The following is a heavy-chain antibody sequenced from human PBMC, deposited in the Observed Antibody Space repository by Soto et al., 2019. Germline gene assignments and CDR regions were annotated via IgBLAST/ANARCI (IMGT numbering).Heavy chain of an antibody. Sequence: ASVKVSCKASGYTFTGYYVHWVRQAPGQGLEWMGWINPNSGDTYLAQRFQGRVTMNRDTSIGTAYMELRGLTSDDTAEYYCAKGGAIVAAATRVYLYNAMDVWGQGTKVTVSS. D-gene: IGHD1-26*01. CDR2: INPNSGDT. CDR3: AKGGAIVAAATRVYLYNAMDV. J-gene: IGHJ6*02. CDR1: GYTFTGYY. V-gene: IGHV1-2*02.